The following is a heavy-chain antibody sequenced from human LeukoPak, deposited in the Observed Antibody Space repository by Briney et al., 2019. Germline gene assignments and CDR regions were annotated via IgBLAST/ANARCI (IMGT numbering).Heavy chain of an antibody. CDR2: ITGSGGST. J-gene: IGHJ4*02. CDR3: VKVGLVGATNSDEPAYFDY. Sequence: PGGSLRLSCAASGFIFSSYGMHWVRQAPGKGLEWVSVITGSGGSTYYADSMKGRFTISRDNSKNTVYLQMNSLRAEDTAVYYCVKVGLVGATNSDEPAYFDYWGQGALVTVSS. CDR1: GFIFSSYG. V-gene: IGHV3-23*01. D-gene: IGHD1-26*01.